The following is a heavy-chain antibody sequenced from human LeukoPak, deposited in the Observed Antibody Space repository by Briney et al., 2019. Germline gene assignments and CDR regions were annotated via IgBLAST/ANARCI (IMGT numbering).Heavy chain of an antibody. Sequence: PSETLSLTCTVSGVSISSSSYYWGWIRQPPGKGLEWIVSIYYSGSTYYNPSLKSRVTISVDTSKSQFSLKLSSVTAADTAVYYCARETGPDWIVDTAMVSLYYFDYWGQGTLVTVSS. D-gene: IGHD5-18*01. CDR1: GVSISSSSYY. J-gene: IGHJ4*02. V-gene: IGHV4-39*07. CDR2: IYYSGST. CDR3: ARETGPDWIVDTAMVSLYYFDY.